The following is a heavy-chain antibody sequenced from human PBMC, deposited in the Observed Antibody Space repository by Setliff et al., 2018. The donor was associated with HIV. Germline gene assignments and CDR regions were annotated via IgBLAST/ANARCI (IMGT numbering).Heavy chain of an antibody. CDR2: ISSNTGNP. CDR1: GCSFTTYS. D-gene: IGHD2-21*01. V-gene: IGHV7-4-1*02. Sequence: ASVKVSCKASGCSFTTYSLNWVRQVPGQGVEWMGWISSNTGNPTYAQDFTGRFVFSLDTSVNTAYLQITTLKAEDSAVYYCARANIYSDAFDIWGQGTMVTVSS. J-gene: IGHJ3*02. CDR3: ARANIYSDAFDI.